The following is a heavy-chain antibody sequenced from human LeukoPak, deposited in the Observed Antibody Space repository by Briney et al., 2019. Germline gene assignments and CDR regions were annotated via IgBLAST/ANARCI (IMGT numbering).Heavy chain of an antibody. CDR2: MNPNSGNT. D-gene: IGHD1-26*01. CDR1: GYTFTSYD. V-gene: IGHV1-8*01. CDR3: ARGGELGPA. J-gene: IGHJ5*02. Sequence: ASVTVPCTASGYTFTSYDINWVRQATGQGLEWMGWMNPNSGNTGYAQNFQGRVTMTRDTSITTAYMELSSLRSEDTAVYYCARGGELGPAWGQGTLVTVSS.